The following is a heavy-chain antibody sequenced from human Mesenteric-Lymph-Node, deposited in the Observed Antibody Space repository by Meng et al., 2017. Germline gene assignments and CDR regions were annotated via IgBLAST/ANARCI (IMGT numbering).Heavy chain of an antibody. CDR1: GFSVSSSY. CDR2: IYSGGNT. J-gene: IGHJ4*02. Sequence: LSLTCAASGFSVSSSYMNWVRQAPGKGLEWVSVIYSGGNTDYADSVKGRFTISRDYSNNSLYLQMNSLRTEDTAVYYCARKDYWGQGTLVTVSS. V-gene: IGHV3-66*02. CDR3: ARKDY.